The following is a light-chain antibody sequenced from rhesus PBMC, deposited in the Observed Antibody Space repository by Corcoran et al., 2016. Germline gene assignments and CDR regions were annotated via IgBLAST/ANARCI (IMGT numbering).Light chain of an antibody. CDR2: EVS. CDR1: QSLLDSEDGNTY. Sequence: DIVMTQTPLSLPVTPGEPASISCRSSQSLLDSEDGNTYLEWYLQKPGQSPQPLIYEVSHRASGVPDRFSGSGSGTEFTLTISSLQPEDFATYYCLQYNSNPLTFGGGTKVEIK. J-gene: IGKJ4*01. CDR3: LQYNSNPLT. V-gene: IGKV2S20*01.